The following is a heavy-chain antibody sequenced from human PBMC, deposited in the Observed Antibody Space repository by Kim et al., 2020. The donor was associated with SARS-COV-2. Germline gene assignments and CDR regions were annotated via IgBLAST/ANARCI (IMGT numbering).Heavy chain of an antibody. CDR3: ATSVLWFGEANGMDV. CDR1: GYTLTELS. J-gene: IGHJ6*02. V-gene: IGHV1-24*01. D-gene: IGHD3-10*01. CDR2: FDPEDGET. Sequence: ASVKVSCKVSGYTLTELSMHWVRQAPGKGLEWMGGFDPEDGETIYAQKFQGRVTMTEDTSTDTAYMELSSLRSEDTAVYYCATSVLWFGEANGMDVWGQWTTVTVSS.